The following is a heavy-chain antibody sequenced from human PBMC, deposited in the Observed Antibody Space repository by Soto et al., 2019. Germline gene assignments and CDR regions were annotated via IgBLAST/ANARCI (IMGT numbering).Heavy chain of an antibody. J-gene: IGHJ5*02. D-gene: IGHD2-2*02. CDR2: IYYSGST. Sequence: QVQLQESGPGLVKPSETLSLTCTVSGGSISSYYWSWIRQPPGKGLEWIGYIYYSGSTNYNPSLKGRVXXXVXXSKNQFSLKLSSVTAADTAVYYCARDVGYCISTSCYSWFDPWGQGTLVTVSS. CDR1: GGSISSYY. V-gene: IGHV4-59*01. CDR3: ARDVGYCISTSCYSWFDP.